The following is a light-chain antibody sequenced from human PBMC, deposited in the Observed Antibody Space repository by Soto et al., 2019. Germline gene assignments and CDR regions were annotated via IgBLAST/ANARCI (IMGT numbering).Light chain of an antibody. CDR1: QSVSSN. V-gene: IGKV3-15*01. J-gene: IGKJ4*01. CDR3: QQYIRWPLT. Sequence: EVVLTQSPGTLSLSPGERATRSFRASQSVSSNLAWYQQKPGQAPSLLIYGASTRATGTPARFSGSGSGTEFTLTISSLQSEDFAVYYCQQYIRWPLTFGGGTKVDIK. CDR2: GAS.